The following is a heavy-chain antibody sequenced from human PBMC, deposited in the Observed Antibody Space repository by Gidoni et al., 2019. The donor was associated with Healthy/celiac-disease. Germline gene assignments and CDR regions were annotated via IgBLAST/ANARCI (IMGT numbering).Heavy chain of an antibody. D-gene: IGHD3-10*01. CDR2: FDPEDGET. CDR1: GYTLTDLS. Sequence: QVQLVQSGAEVKKPGASVKVSCKVSGYTLTDLSMPWVRQAPGKGLEWMGGFDPEDGETIYAQKFQGRVTMTEDTSTDTAYMELSSLRSEDTAVYYCATAFGVEGGWDYWGQGTLVTVSS. V-gene: IGHV1-24*01. J-gene: IGHJ4*02. CDR3: ATAFGVEGGWDY.